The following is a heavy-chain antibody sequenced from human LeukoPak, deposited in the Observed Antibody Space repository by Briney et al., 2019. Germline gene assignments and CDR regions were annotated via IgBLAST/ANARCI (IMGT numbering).Heavy chain of an antibody. V-gene: IGHV4-59*01. D-gene: IGHD1-26*01. CDR2: IYHSGST. CDR3: ARGDSGSYFTDIYYYYYYMDV. CDR1: GGSISSYY. Sequence: PPETLSLTCTVSGGSISSYYWSWIRQPPGKGLEWIGYIYHSGSTNSNPSLKSRVTISVDTSKNQFSLKLSSVTAADTAVYYCARGDSGSYFTDIYYYYYYMDVWGKGTTVTVSS. J-gene: IGHJ6*03.